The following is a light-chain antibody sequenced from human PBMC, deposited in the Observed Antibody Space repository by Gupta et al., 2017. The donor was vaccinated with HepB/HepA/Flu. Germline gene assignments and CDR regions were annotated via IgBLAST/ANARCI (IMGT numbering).Light chain of an antibody. V-gene: IGKV1-5*03. J-gene: IGKJ2*04. Sequence: DIQMTQSPSTLSASVGDRVTITCRASQSISSWLAWYQQKPGTAPKVLISKASKLESGVPSRFSGSGSGTEFTLTISSLQPDDFATYYCQQEHSFPCSFGQGTKLQIK. CDR2: KAS. CDR3: QQEHSFPCS. CDR1: QSISSW.